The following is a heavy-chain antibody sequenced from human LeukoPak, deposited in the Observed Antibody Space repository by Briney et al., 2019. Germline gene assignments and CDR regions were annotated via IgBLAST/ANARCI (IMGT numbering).Heavy chain of an antibody. D-gene: IGHD2-2*01. Sequence: PGGSLRLSCAASGLTVSSNYMSWVRQAPGKGLEWVSVIYSGGSTYYADSVKGRFTISRDNSKNTMYLQMNSLRAEDTAVYYCALGYCSSTSCYAGDYWGQGTLVTVSS. CDR1: GLTVSSNY. CDR2: IYSGGST. V-gene: IGHV3-53*01. J-gene: IGHJ4*02. CDR3: ALGYCSSTSCYAGDY.